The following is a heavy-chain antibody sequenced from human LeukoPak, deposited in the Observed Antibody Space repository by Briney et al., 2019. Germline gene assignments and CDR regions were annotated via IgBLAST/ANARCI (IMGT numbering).Heavy chain of an antibody. CDR3: ASTVYCGGDCYPGGWFDP. V-gene: IGHV4-59*01. Sequence: SETLSLTCTVSGGSISSYYWSWIRQPPGKGLEWFGNIYNSGSTNYNPSLKSRVTMSVDTSKNQISLRLRFVTAADTAVYYCASTVYCGGDCYPGGWFDPWGQGTLVTVSS. CDR2: IYNSGST. D-gene: IGHD2-21*02. CDR1: GGSISSYY. J-gene: IGHJ5*02.